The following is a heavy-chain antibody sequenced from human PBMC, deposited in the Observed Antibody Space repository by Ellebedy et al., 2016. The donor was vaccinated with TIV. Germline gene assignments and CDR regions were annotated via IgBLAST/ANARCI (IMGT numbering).Heavy chain of an antibody. J-gene: IGHJ4*02. Sequence: GESLKISCATSGFTLTYTWMHWIRQAPGKGLEWVSRISRDGDIRGYAEFAKGRFTVSRDNTKNTLYLQMSGLRADDSAVYYCATDEGGSYDSWGQGTRVTVSS. CDR3: ATDEGGSYDS. CDR1: GFTLTYTW. CDR2: ISRDGDIR. D-gene: IGHD1-26*01. V-gene: IGHV3-74*01.